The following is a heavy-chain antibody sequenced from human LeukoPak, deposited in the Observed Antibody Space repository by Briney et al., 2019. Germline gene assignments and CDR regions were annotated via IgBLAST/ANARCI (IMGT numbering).Heavy chain of an antibody. V-gene: IGHV3-7*03. Sequence: GGSLRLSCAASGFTFSNYWMTWVRQAPGKGLEWVASIEDDGDQKNYGDSVKGRFTISRDNAENSLYLQMNILRVEDTAVYYCARDPRRAAAGRAAFDYWGQGTLVTVSS. D-gene: IGHD6-13*01. CDR3: ARDPRRAAAGRAAFDY. CDR1: GFTFSNYW. J-gene: IGHJ4*02. CDR2: IEDDGDQK.